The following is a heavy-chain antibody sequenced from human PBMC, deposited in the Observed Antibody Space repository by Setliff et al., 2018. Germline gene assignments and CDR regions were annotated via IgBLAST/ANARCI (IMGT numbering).Heavy chain of an antibody. J-gene: IGHJ5*01. CDR1: GITFKNAW. Sequence: GGSLRLSCSVSGITFKNAWMTWVRQAPGKGPEWVGRIKSSIEGATSDYGAPAKGRFTISRDDSKNMIFLQMNNLKSEDTGYYYCATGPRDSRNYMTWLDSWGQGTLVTVSS. CDR2: IKSSIEGATS. D-gene: IGHD4-4*01. CDR3: ATGPRDSRNYMTWLDS. V-gene: IGHV3-15*01.